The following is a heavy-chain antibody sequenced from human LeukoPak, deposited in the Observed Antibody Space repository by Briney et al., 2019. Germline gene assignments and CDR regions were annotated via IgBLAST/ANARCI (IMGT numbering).Heavy chain of an antibody. CDR1: GGSISSGDYY. D-gene: IGHD2-15*01. Sequence: SETLSLTCTVPGGSISSGDYYWSWIRQPPGKGLEWIGYIYYSGSTYYNPSLKCRVTISVDTSKNQFSLKLSSVTAADTAVYYCARDLGYCSGGSCYSNDAFDIWGQGTMVTVSS. V-gene: IGHV4-30-4*01. CDR2: IYYSGST. J-gene: IGHJ3*02. CDR3: ARDLGYCSGGSCYSNDAFDI.